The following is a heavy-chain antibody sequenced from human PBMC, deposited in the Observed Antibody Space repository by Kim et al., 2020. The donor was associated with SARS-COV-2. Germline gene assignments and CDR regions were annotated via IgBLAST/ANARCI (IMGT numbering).Heavy chain of an antibody. CDR2: IFYSGST. Sequence: SETLSLTCTVSGGFISNYYWSWIRQPPGKGLEWVGYIFYSGSTNYNPSLKSRVTIPLDTSKNQFSLKLSSVTAADTAVFYCGRENILVRGVLGTTYWFDPWGQGTLVTVSS. CDR3: GRENILVRGVLGTTYWFDP. V-gene: IGHV4-59*01. D-gene: IGHD3-10*01. CDR1: GGFISNYY. J-gene: IGHJ5*02.